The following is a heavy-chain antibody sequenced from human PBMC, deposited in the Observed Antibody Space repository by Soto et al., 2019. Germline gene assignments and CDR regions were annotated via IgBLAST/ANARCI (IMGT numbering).Heavy chain of an antibody. CDR3: AKRTKELLTFDN. CDR1: GFIFSNYA. J-gene: IGHJ4*02. D-gene: IGHD1-26*01. V-gene: IGHV3-23*04. Sequence: EVQLVDSGGGLVQPGGSLRLSCAASGFIFSNYAMIWVRQAPGKGLEWVASISDSGGTSYYAYSVKGRFTISIDNYKNKLYLQTTGLRAEHTAIYLVAKRTKELLTFDNWGQGTLVTVSS. CDR2: ISDSGGTS.